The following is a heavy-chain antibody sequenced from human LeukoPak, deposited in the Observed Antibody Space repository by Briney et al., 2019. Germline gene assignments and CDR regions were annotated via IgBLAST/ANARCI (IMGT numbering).Heavy chain of an antibody. J-gene: IGHJ4*02. Sequence: SETLSLTCTVAGGFISNYYWSWIRQAPGKGLEWIGYISYSGNTNYNPSLMSRATISVDTSKNQFSLQLTSVAAADTAVYSCARDKSLRGNWYGNDYWGQRILVTVSS. D-gene: IGHD1-1*01. CDR1: GGFISNYY. CDR3: ARDKSLRGNWYGNDY. CDR2: ISYSGNT. V-gene: IGHV4-59*01.